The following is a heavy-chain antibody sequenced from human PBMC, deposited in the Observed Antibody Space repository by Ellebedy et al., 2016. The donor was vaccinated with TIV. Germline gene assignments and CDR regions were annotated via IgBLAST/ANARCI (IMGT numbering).Heavy chain of an antibody. V-gene: IGHV3-23*01. Sequence: GESLKISCAASGFTFSSYGMHWVRQAPGKGLEWVSTISHTGSRTYYADSVEGRFTISRDTSKKTLYLQMNSLRAEDTAVYYCAKWGSGWYSFDYWGQGTLVTVSS. CDR2: ISHTGSRT. CDR3: AKWGSGWYSFDY. CDR1: GFTFSSYG. D-gene: IGHD6-19*01. J-gene: IGHJ4*02.